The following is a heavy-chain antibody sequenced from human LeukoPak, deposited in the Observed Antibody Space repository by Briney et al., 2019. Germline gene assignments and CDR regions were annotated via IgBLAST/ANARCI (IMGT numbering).Heavy chain of an antibody. V-gene: IGHV3-21*01. CDR1: GFTFSSYS. Sequence: GGSLRLSCAASGFTFSSYSMNWVRQAPGKGLELVSSISSSSSYIYYADSVKGRFTISRDNAKNSLYLQMNSLRAEDTAVYYCARVGIAAAGTNFDYWGQGTLVTVSS. CDR3: ARVGIAAAGTNFDY. D-gene: IGHD6-13*01. J-gene: IGHJ4*02. CDR2: ISSSSSYI.